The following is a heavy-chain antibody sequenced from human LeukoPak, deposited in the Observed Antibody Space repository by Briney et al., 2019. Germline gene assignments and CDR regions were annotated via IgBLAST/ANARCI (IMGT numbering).Heavy chain of an antibody. J-gene: IGHJ6*03. D-gene: IGHD1-1*01. CDR1: GFPFSSYA. V-gene: IGHV3-23*01. CDR3: ARAGAPGTSYYYYYMDV. CDR2: ISGSGGST. Sequence: PGGSLLLSCAASGFPFSSYAMSGVRQAPGKGREGVSAISGSGGSTYYAGSVKGRFTISRDNSKNTLYLQMTSLRAEDTAVYYCARAGAPGTSYYYYYMDVWGKGTTVTVSS.